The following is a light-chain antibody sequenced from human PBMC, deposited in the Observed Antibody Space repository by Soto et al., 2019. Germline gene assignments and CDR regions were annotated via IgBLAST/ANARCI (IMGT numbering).Light chain of an antibody. J-gene: IGLJ3*02. CDR1: FTNIGSNT. Sequence: QSALTQPPSASGTPGQSVTMSCSGSFTNIGSNTVNWYQQVPGTAPQVLIYSNSERPSGVPDRFSASKSGTSASLAISGLQSEDEATYYCGAWDDSLSAPVFGGGTKLTVL. CDR3: GAWDDSLSAPV. CDR2: SNS. V-gene: IGLV1-44*01.